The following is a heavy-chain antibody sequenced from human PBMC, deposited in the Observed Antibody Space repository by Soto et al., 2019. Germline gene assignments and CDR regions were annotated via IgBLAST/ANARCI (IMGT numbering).Heavy chain of an antibody. CDR2: ISWNSGSI. J-gene: IGHJ6*02. CDR1: GFTFDDYA. D-gene: IGHD6-6*01. Sequence: EVQLVESGGGLVQPGRSLRLSCAASGFTFDDYAMHWVRQAPGKGLEWVSGISWNSGSIGYADSVKGRFTISRDNAKNSLYLQMNSLRAEETALYYCAKSDGGMGYSSSSVEYYYYYYGMDVWGQGTTVTVSS. CDR3: AKSDGGMGYSSSSVEYYYYYYGMDV. V-gene: IGHV3-9*01.